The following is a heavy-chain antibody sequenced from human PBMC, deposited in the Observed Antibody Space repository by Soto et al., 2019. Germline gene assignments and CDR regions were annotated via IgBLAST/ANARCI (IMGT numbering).Heavy chain of an antibody. CDR1: GGSISSYY. Sequence: PSETLSLTCTVSGGSISSYYWSWIRQPPGKGLEWIGYIYYSGSTNYNPSLKSRVTISVDTSKNQFSLKLSSVTAADTAVYYCARGYIAAADWGQGTLVTVSS. V-gene: IGHV4-59*01. CDR3: ARGYIAAAD. CDR2: IYYSGST. D-gene: IGHD6-13*01. J-gene: IGHJ4*02.